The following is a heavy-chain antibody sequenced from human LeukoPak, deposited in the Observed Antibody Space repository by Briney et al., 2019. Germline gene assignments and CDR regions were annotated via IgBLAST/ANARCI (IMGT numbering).Heavy chain of an antibody. CDR3: AREKGTALSYLDY. CDR1: GGSISSYY. CDR2: IYYSGST. Sequence: SETLSLTCTVAGGSISSYYWSWIRQPAGKGLEWSGYIYYSGSTHYHPSLNSRVTISVDTSKNQFSLKLSSVTAADTAVYYCAREKGTALSYLDYWGQGTLVTVSS. D-gene: IGHD1-1*01. V-gene: IGHV4-59*01. J-gene: IGHJ4*02.